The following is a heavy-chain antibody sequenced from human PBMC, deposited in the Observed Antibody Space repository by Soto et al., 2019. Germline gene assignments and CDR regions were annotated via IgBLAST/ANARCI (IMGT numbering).Heavy chain of an antibody. CDR3: AKDLTRQLAYWLDP. V-gene: IGHV1-2*02. Sequence: SVKVSCKASGFSFTGYYIHWLRQAPGQGLEWMGWINAHSGGTEYAQKFQGRVTLTRDTSIATAHLTLTSLTSDDTALYYCAKDLTRQLAYWLDPWGQGTQVTVSS. D-gene: IGHD6-6*01. CDR1: GFSFTGYY. J-gene: IGHJ5*02. CDR2: INAHSGGT.